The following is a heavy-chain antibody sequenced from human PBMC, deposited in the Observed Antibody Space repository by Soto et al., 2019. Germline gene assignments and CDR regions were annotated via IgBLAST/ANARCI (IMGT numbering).Heavy chain of an antibody. D-gene: IGHD6-6*01. CDR3: AKVGGEQLGHYYYYGMDV. Sequence: PGGSLRLSCAASGFTFSSYAMSWVRQAPGKGLEWVSAISGSGGSTHYADSVKGRFTVSRDNSKNTLYLQMNSLRAEDTAVYYCAKVGGEQLGHYYYYGMDVWGQGTTVTVSS. CDR2: ISGSGGST. V-gene: IGHV3-23*01. J-gene: IGHJ6*02. CDR1: GFTFSSYA.